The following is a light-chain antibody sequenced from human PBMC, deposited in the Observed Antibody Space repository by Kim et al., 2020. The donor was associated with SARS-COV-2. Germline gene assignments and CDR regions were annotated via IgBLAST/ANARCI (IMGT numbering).Light chain of an antibody. Sequence: ALVTTVGITCNGDSRRSTFASCNQHKAGQAPVLVIYGKNSRPSGIADRFSGSSSGNTASLTITGAQAEDEADYCCNSRDSSGNHLVFGGGTQLTVL. CDR1: SRRSTF. J-gene: IGLJ2*01. CDR3: NSRDSSGNHLV. V-gene: IGLV3-19*01. CDR2: GKN.